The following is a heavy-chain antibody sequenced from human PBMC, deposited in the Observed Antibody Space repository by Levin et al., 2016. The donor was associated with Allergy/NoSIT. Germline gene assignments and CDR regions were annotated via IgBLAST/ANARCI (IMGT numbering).Heavy chain of an antibody. Sequence: SGPTLVKPTQTLTLTCTLSGLSLRTSGVSVSWIRQPPGKALEWLARIDWDDDKYYSIFLRTRLTISKDTYKNQVVLRLTNVDPVDTATYYCARMYGYESVSRTPFHYFDFWGQGTLVTVSS. V-gene: IGHV2-70*11. D-gene: IGHD2-15*01. CDR2: IDWDDDK. CDR3: ARMYGYESVSRTPFHYFDF. CDR1: GLSLRTSGVS. J-gene: IGHJ4*02.